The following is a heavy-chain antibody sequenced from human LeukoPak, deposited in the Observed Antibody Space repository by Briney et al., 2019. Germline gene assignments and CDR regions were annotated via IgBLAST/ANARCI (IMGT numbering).Heavy chain of an antibody. CDR3: ARGSDYMDV. CDR1: GASISSGDYY. V-gene: IGHV4-61*02. J-gene: IGHJ6*03. Sequence: SETLSLTCTVSGASISSGDYYWSWLRQPAGKGLEWIGRIYTSGITNYNPSLKSRVTISLDTSKNQFSLKLSSVTAADTAVYYCARGSDYMDVWGKGTTVTVSS. CDR2: IYTSGIT.